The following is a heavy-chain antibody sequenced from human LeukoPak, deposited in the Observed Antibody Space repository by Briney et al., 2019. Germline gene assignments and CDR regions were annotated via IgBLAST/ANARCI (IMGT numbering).Heavy chain of an antibody. CDR2: ISAYNGNT. V-gene: IGHV1-18*01. CDR1: GYTFTSYG. J-gene: IGHJ4*02. Sequence: ASVKVSCKASGYTFTSYGISWVRQAPGQGLEWMGWISAYNGNTNYAQKLQGRVTMTTDTSTSTAHMELRSLRSDDTAVYYCARDALALIAVAGTGDYWGQGTLVTVSS. CDR3: ARDALALIAVAGTGDY. D-gene: IGHD6-19*01.